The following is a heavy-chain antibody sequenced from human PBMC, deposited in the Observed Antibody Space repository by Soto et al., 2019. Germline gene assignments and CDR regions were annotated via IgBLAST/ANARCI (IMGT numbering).Heavy chain of an antibody. CDR3: AKDSFWSESIMVYAPPDY. D-gene: IGHD2-8*01. J-gene: IGHJ4*02. Sequence: PGVSLRLSCAASGFTFNRNAMHWVRQAPGRGLEWVAVTSHDENNKYYADSVKDRFTISRDNSKNTLYLQMNSLRAEDTAVYYCAKDSFWSESIMVYAPPDYWGQGTLVTVSS. V-gene: IGHV3-30-3*01. CDR1: GFTFNRNA. CDR2: TSHDENNK.